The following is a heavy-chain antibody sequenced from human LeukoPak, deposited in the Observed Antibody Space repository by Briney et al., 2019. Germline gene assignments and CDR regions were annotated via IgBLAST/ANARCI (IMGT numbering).Heavy chain of an antibody. V-gene: IGHV3-33*01. J-gene: IGHJ4*02. CDR2: IWYDGSNK. D-gene: IGHD2-2*01. CDR1: GFTFSSYG. Sequence: HPGGSPRLSCAASGFTFSSYGMHWVRQAPGKGLEWVAVIWYDGSNKYYADSVKGRFTISRDNSKNTLYLQMNSLRAEDTAVYYCARALYCSSTSCFYFDYWGQGTLVTVSS. CDR3: ARALYCSSTSCFYFDY.